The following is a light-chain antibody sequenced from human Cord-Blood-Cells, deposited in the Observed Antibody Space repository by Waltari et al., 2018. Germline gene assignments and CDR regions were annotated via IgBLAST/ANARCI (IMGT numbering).Light chain of an antibody. CDR2: GAS. CDR3: QQYNNWPPYT. Sequence: EIVMTQSPATLSVSPGESATLSCRASQSVSSNLARYQQKPGQAPRLLIYGASTRATGIPARFSGSGSGTEFTLTISSLQSEDFAVYYCQQYNNWPPYTFGQGTKLEIK. V-gene: IGKV3-15*01. J-gene: IGKJ2*01. CDR1: QSVSSN.